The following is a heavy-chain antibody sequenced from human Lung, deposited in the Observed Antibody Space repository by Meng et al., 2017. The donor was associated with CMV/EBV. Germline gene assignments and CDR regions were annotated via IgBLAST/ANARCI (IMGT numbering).Heavy chain of an antibody. V-gene: IGHV3-30*02. CDR1: GFSFDNHG. CDR2: IRHDGTTK. J-gene: IGHJ4*02. D-gene: IGHD3-16*01. Sequence: SCAASGFSFDNHGMHWVRQTPGKGLEWVAFIRHDGTTKFYGDSVKGRFTISRDNSKNTVYLQMNSLRPEETAVYYCAKDLLLFGGANAYFDSWGQGKXVTVSS. CDR3: AKDLLLFGGANAYFDS.